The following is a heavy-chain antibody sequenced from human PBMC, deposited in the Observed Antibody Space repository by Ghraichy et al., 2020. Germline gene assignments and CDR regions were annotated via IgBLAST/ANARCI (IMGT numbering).Heavy chain of an antibody. CDR3: AYSSSSRYFQH. V-gene: IGHV4-31*03. CDR2: IYYSGST. D-gene: IGHD6-6*01. Sequence: TLSLTCTVSGGSISSGNYYWSWIRQHPGKGLEWIGYIYYSGSTYYNPSLRSRVTISVDTSKNQLSLKLSSVTAADTAMYYCAYSSSSRYFQHWGQGTLVTASS. CDR1: GGSISSGNYY. J-gene: IGHJ1*01.